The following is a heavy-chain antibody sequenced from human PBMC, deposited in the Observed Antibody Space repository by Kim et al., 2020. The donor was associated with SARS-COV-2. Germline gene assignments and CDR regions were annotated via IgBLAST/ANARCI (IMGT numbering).Heavy chain of an antibody. CDR3: ASTYYYGSGSLFYPENTWFDP. V-gene: IGHV1-69*04. CDR1: GGTFSSYA. CDR2: IIPILGIA. Sequence: SVKVSCKASGGTFSSYAISWVRQAPGQGLEWMGRIIPILGIANYAQKFQGRVTITADKSTSTAYMELSSLRSEDTAVYYCASTYYYGSGSLFYPENTWFDPWGQGTLVTVSS. J-gene: IGHJ5*02. D-gene: IGHD3-10*01.